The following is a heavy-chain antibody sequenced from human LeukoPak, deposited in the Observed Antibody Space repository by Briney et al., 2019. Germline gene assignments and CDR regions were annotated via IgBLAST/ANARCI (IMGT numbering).Heavy chain of an antibody. Sequence: PSETLSLTCTVSGGSISSYYWSWIRQPPGKGLEWIGYIYYTGSTSYNPSLKSRVTLSADMSKNQFSLNLRSVTAADTAVYYCARTIGPIDVWGQGTMVTVSS. CDR1: GGSISSYY. V-gene: IGHV4-59*01. CDR2: IYYTGST. J-gene: IGHJ3*01. CDR3: ARTIGPIDV. D-gene: IGHD3-16*01.